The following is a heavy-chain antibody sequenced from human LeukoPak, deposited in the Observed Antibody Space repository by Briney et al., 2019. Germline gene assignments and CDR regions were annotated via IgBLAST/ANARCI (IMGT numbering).Heavy chain of an antibody. J-gene: IGHJ4*02. V-gene: IGHV1-8*01. D-gene: IGHD4-17*01. CDR2: MNPNSGNT. Sequence: ASVKVSCKASGYTFPSYDINWVRQPTGQGLEWMGWMNPNSGNTGYAQKFQGRVTITRNTSISTAYMELSSLRSEDTAVYYCARGQPTSYGDYFDSWGQGTLVTVSS. CDR1: GYTFPSYD. CDR3: ARGQPTSYGDYFDS.